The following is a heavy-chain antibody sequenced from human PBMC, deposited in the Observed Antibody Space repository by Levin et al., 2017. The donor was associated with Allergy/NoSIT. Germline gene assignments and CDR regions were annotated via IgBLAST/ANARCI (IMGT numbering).Heavy chain of an antibody. V-gene: IGHV3-23*01. D-gene: IGHD2-2*01. CDR2: ISDSGGNT. CDR3: AKDTPALSAGPYFDY. CDR1: GFTFNSYA. J-gene: IGHJ4*02. Sequence: SCAASGFTFNSYAMSWVRQAPGKGLEWVSSISDSGGNTYYPDSVKGRFTIYRDNSKNTLYLQIHSLRAEDTAVYYCAKDTPALSAGPYFDYWGQGTLVTVSS.